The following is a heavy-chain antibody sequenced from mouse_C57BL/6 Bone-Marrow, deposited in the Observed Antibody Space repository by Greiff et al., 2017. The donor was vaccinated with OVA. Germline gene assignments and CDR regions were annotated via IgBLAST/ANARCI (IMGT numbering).Heavy chain of an antibody. CDR1: GYTFTSYW. CDR2: INPSNGGT. V-gene: IGHV1-53*01. D-gene: IGHD2-4*01. J-gene: IGHJ4*01. CDR3: ARRRRYRGDYDEGLAMDY. Sequence: QVQLQQPGTELVKPGASVKLSCKASGYTFTSYWMHWVKQRPGQGLEWIGNINPSNGGTNYNEKFKSKATLTVDKSSSTAYMQLSSLTSEDSAVYYCARRRRYRGDYDEGLAMDYWGQGTSVTVSS.